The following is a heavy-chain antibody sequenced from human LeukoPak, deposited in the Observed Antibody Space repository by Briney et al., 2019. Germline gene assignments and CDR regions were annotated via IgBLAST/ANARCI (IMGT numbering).Heavy chain of an antibody. V-gene: IGHV4-34*01. CDR1: GGSFSGYY. Sequence: SETLSLTRAVYGGSFSGYYWSWIRQPPGKGLEWIGEINHSGSTNYNPSLKSRVTISVDTSKNQFSLKLSSVTAADTAVYYCARITGFGELSYFDYWGQGTLVTVSS. CDR3: ARITGFGELSYFDY. D-gene: IGHD3-10*01. J-gene: IGHJ4*02. CDR2: INHSGST.